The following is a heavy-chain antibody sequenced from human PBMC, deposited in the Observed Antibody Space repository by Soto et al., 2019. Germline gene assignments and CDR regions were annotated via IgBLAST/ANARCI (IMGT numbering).Heavy chain of an antibody. J-gene: IGHJ4*02. CDR1: GASFSGSDW. D-gene: IGHD6-19*01. CDR3: VNLKYSRVSGWSYFDY. CDR2: IFHTGTT. Sequence: PSETLSLTCSVSGASFSGSDWWGWVRQPPGKGLEWIGKIFHTGTTLYNPSLESRLTISVDKSKNHFSLSLTSVTAADTAIYYCVNLKYSRVSGWSYFDYWGQGTLVTVSS. V-gene: IGHV4-4*02.